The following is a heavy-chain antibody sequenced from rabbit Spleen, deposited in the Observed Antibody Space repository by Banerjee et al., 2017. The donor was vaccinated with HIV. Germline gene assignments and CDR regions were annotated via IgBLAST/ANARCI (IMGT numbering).Heavy chain of an antibody. CDR2: INTKSAEN. CDR1: GFSLNYNYV. V-gene: IGHV1S45*01. J-gene: IGHJ4*01. D-gene: IGHD4-2*01. Sequence: QEQLVESGGGLVQPGGSLKLSCKASGFSLNYNYVMCWVRQAPGKGLEWIACINTKSAENVYATWSKGRFTISKTSSTTVTLQMTSLTGADTATYFCARDAAGREDFNLWGPGTLVTVS. CDR3: ARDAAGREDFNL.